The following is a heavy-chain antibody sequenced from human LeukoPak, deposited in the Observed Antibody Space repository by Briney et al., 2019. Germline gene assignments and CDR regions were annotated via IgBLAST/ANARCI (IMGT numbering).Heavy chain of an antibody. CDR3: ARGDGWTINV. CDR1: GFNIGNYW. J-gene: IGHJ1*01. D-gene: IGHD3/OR15-3a*01. V-gene: IGHV3-7*05. Sequence: GGSLRLSCAASGFNIGNYWMHWVRQTPGRGLECVANMNQDGSEKHYGDSVKGRFTISRDNAKQSLYLQMNSLRVEDTAVYYCARGDGWTINVWGQGTLVTVSS. CDR2: MNQDGSEK.